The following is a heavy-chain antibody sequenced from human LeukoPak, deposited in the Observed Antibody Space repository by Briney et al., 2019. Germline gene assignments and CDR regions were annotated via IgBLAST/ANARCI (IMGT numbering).Heavy chain of an antibody. CDR1: GYTFTGYY. Sequence: VASVKVSCKASGYTFTGYYMHWVRQAPGQGLEWMGWINPNSGGTNYAQKFQGRVTMTRDTSISTAYMELSRLRSDDTAVYYCARPPYDILTGKYYYYMDVWGKGTTVTVSS. CDR2: INPNSGGT. J-gene: IGHJ6*03. D-gene: IGHD3-9*01. CDR3: ARPPYDILTGKYYYYMDV. V-gene: IGHV1-2*02.